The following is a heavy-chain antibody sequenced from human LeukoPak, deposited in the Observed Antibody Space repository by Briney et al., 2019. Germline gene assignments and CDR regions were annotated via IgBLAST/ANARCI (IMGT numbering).Heavy chain of an antibody. CDR1: GFTFSSYW. J-gene: IGHJ6*03. CDR3: AKCPRSYYYYYMDV. CDR2: IGGSGGST. V-gene: IGHV3-23*01. Sequence: GGSLRLSCAASGFTFSSYWMSWVRQAPGKGLEWVSAIGGSGGSTYYADSVKGRFTISRDNSKNTLYLQMNSLRAEDTAVYYCAKCPRSYYYYYMDVWGKGTTVTVSS.